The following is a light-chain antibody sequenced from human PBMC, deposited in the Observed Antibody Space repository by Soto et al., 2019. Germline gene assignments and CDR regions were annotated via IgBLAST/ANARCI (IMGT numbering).Light chain of an antibody. CDR2: GAS. V-gene: IGKV3-20*01. J-gene: IGKJ1*01. CDR1: QSVRSNF. CDR3: QRYDSLRT. Sequence: EIVLTQSPGTLSFSPGERATLSCRASQSVRSNFLAWYQQKPGQAPRLLIYGASNRATGIPDRLSGSVAGTDFTLTSTRLEPEDFAMYYCQRYDSLRTFGQGTKVDIK.